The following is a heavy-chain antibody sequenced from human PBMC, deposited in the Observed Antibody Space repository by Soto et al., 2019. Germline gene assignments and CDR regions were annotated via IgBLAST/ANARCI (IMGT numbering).Heavy chain of an antibody. V-gene: IGHV4-30-2*01. CDR3: AAGGGLPRYY. J-gene: IGHJ4*02. Sequence: QLQLQESGSGLVKPSQTLSLTCAVSGGSISSGGYSWSWIRQPPGKGLEWIGYIYHSGSTYYNPSLNSRVTPSVDRSKNQFSRNLSSVTAADTAVYYCAAGGGLPRYYWGQGTLVTVSS. CDR2: IYHSGST. CDR1: GGSISSGGYS. D-gene: IGHD5-12*01.